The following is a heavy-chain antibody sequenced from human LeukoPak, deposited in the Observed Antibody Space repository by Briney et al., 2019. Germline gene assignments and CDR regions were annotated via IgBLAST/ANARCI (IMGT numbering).Heavy chain of an antibody. D-gene: IGHD3-22*01. CDR2: ISSSGSTI. CDR1: GFTFSDYY. V-gene: IGHV3-11*04. Sequence: GGSLRLSCAASGFTFSDYYMSWIRQAPGKGLEWVSYISSSGSTIYYADSVKGRFTIPRDNAKNSLYLQMNSLRAEDTAVYYCASDKNYYDSSGYYRSVDYWGQGTLVTVSS. CDR3: ASDKNYYDSSGYYRSVDY. J-gene: IGHJ4*02.